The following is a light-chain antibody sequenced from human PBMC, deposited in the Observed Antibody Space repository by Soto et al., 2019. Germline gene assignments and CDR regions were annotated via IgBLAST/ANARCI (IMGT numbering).Light chain of an antibody. V-gene: IGKV1-12*01. Sequence: DILMNQSPSAVSASVGARVTITCRASHVISSWLAWYQQKPGAAPQLLIYSASSLESGVQSRFSGSGSGTDFTLTISSLQPEDFATDYCQQTNSFPITFGQGTRLQI. CDR1: HVISSW. J-gene: IGKJ5*01. CDR3: QQTNSFPIT. CDR2: SAS.